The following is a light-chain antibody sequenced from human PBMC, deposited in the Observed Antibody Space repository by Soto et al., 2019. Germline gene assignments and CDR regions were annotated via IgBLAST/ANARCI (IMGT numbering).Light chain of an antibody. J-gene: IGKJ1*01. Sequence: EIVLTQSPGTLSLSPGERATLSCRASQSVGSNYLAWYQQKPGQAPRLLIYTASGRAAGIPDRVSGSGPGTDFTLTSSRVEPEDFAVDYCQQYGTSPWTFGQGTKVEIK. CDR1: QSVGSNY. CDR2: TAS. V-gene: IGKV3-20*01. CDR3: QQYGTSPWT.